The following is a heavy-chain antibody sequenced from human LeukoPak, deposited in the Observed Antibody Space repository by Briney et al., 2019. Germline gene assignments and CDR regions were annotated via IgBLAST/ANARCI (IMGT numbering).Heavy chain of an antibody. Sequence: SVKVSCKASGGTFSSYAISWVRQAPRQGLEWMGGIIPIFGTANYAQKFQGRVTITTDESTSTAYMELSSLRSEDTAVYYCAREHCSSTSCYQVYNWFDPWGQGTLVTVSS. CDR2: IIPIFGTA. J-gene: IGHJ5*02. V-gene: IGHV1-69*05. D-gene: IGHD2-2*01. CDR3: AREHCSSTSCYQVYNWFDP. CDR1: GGTFSSYA.